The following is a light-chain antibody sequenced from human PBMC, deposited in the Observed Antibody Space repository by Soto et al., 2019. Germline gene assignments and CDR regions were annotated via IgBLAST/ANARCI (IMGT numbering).Light chain of an antibody. V-gene: IGKV1-5*03. J-gene: IGKJ1*01. CDR2: KAS. CDR3: QHYNSYSEA. Sequence: DIQRTQSPSTLSGSVGDRVTITYRTSHTISRWCAWYQQKPGKAPKLLIYKASTLKSGVPSRFSGSGSRTEFTLTISSLQHEDFATYYCQHYNSYSEAFGQGTNVYIK. CDR1: HTISRW.